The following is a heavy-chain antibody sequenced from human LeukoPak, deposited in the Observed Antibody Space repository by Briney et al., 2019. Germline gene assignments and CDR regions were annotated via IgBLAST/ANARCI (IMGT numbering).Heavy chain of an antibody. CDR1: GGSISSYY. V-gene: IGHV4-59*08. CDR2: IYYSGST. D-gene: IGHD6-19*01. J-gene: IGHJ6*02. Sequence: SETLSLTCTVSGGSISSYYWSWIRQPPGKGLEWIGYIYYSGSTNYNPSLKSRVTISVDTSKNQFSLKLSSVTAADTAVYYCARHLPYSSGWYYDYYGMDVWGQGTTVTVSS. CDR3: ARHLPYSSGWYYDYYGMDV.